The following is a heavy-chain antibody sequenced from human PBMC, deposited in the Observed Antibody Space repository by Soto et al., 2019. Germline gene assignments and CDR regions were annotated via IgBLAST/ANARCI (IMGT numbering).Heavy chain of an antibody. CDR1: SGSISIHY. D-gene: IGHD3-9*01. Sequence: SETLSLTCTVFSGSISIHYWGLIRQPLGLGLGWIGNVYYSGIIYYNPSLKSRVTISVDTSKNHFSMKLTSVSAADTAVYYCARRGYDILTGYTHFAPWGQGTLVTVSS. J-gene: IGHJ5*02. CDR2: VYYSGII. V-gene: IGHV4-59*04. CDR3: ARRGYDILTGYTHFAP.